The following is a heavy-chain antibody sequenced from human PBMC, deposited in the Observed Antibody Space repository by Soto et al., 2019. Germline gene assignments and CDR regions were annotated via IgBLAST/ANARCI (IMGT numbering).Heavy chain of an antibody. J-gene: IGHJ4*02. V-gene: IGHV3-48*03. Sequence: PGGSLRLSCAASGFTFSDYEMNWVRQAPGKGLEWVSYISNTGFTIYYADPVRGRFAISRDNAKNSLYLQMNSLEAGDTAVYYCARAHGDFDYWGQGTLVTVSS. D-gene: IGHD4-17*01. CDR2: ISNTGFTI. CDR1: GFTFSDYE. CDR3: ARAHGDFDY.